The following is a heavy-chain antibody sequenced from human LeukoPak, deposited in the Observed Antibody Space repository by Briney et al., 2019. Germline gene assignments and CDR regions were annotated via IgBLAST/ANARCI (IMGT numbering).Heavy chain of an antibody. Sequence: ASVKVSCKVSGYTLTDLSMHWVRQAPGKGLEWMGGFDPEDGETIYAQKFQGRVTLTEDTSTDTAYMELSSLRSEDTAVSYCATLKQQLDFYYYYYMDVWGKGTTVTVSS. J-gene: IGHJ6*03. V-gene: IGHV1-24*01. CDR3: ATLKQQLDFYYYYYMDV. D-gene: IGHD6-13*01. CDR1: GYTLTDLS. CDR2: FDPEDGET.